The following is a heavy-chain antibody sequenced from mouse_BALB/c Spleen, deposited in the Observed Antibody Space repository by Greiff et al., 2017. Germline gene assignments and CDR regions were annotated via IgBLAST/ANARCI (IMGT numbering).Heavy chain of an antibody. CDR3: ARGKKNWAMDY. Sequence: EVKLQESGPGLVEPSQSLSLTCTVTGYSITSDYAWNWIRQFPGNKLEWMGYISYSGSTSYNPSLKSRISITRDTSKNQFFLQLNSVTTEDTATYYGARGKKNWAMDYWGQGTSVTVSS. D-gene: IGHD4-1*01. CDR2: ISYSGST. J-gene: IGHJ4*01. CDR1: GYSITSDYA. V-gene: IGHV3-2*02.